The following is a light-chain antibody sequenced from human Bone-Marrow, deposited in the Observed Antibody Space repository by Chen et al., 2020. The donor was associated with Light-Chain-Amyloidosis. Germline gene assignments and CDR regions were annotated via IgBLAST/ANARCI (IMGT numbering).Light chain of an antibody. Sequence: SYDLTQPPSLSVSPGQTARITCSGDDLLTEYAYWYQQKPGQAPALVIHRDTERPSGISARVSGSSSGTTATLTISGVQVEDEADYHCQSADSSGTYEVIFGGGTKLTVL. V-gene: IGLV3-25*03. CDR2: RDT. CDR3: QSADSSGTYEVI. CDR1: DLLTEY. J-gene: IGLJ2*01.